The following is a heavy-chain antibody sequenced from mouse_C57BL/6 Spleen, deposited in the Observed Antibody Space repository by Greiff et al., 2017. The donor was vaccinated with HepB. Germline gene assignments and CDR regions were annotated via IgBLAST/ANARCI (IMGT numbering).Heavy chain of an antibody. J-gene: IGHJ3*01. D-gene: IGHD2-4*01. V-gene: IGHV1-55*01. CDR3: AREGVYYDYDGGAWFAY. CDR2: IYPGSGST. Sequence: QVQLKESGAELVKPGASVKMSCKASGYTFTSYWITWVKQRPGQGLEWIGDIYPGSGSTNYNEKFKSKATLTVDTSSSTAYMQLSSLTSEDSAVYYCAREGVYYDYDGGAWFAYWGQGTLVTVSA. CDR1: GYTFTSYW.